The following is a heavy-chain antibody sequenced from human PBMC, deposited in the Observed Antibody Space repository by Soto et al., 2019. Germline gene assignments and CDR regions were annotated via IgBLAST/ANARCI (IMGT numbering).Heavy chain of an antibody. J-gene: IGHJ5*02. D-gene: IGHD2-15*01. V-gene: IGHV4-59*01. CDR3: ARLVVVAATGWFDP. CDR1: GGSISSYY. CDR2: IYYSGST. Sequence: QVPLQESGPGLVKPSETLSLTCTVSGGSISSYYWSWIRQPPGKGLEWIGYIYYSGSTNYNPSLKSRVTISVDTSKNQFSLKLSSVTAADTAVYYCARLVVVAATGWFDPWGQGTLVTVSS.